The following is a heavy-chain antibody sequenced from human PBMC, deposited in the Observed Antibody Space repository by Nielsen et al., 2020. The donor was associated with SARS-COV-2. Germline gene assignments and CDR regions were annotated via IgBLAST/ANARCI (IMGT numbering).Heavy chain of an antibody. CDR3: ARGSDEGLAL. J-gene: IGHJ4*02. V-gene: IGHV4-59*13. CDR1: GGAISSYY. CDR2: IYDSGNT. D-gene: IGHD3-3*01. Sequence: SETLSLTCTVSGGAISSYYWTWIRQPPEKGLEWIAYIYDSGNTNYNPSLKSRVTISVDTSRNQFSLKLTSVTAADTAMYYCARGSDEGLALWGQGTLVTVSS.